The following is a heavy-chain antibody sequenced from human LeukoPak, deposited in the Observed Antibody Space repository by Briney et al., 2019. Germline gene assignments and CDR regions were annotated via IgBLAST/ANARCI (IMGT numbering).Heavy chain of an antibody. V-gene: IGHV3-23*01. CDR2: ISGIGGST. Sequence: GGSLSPSSAPSTLSPATISISWVRHAPGKGLGWVSAISGIGGSTYYAHSVKGGFTISRDHSKSTLFLQINCLRAEDTAVYACAKSLHSSTWVPKSPYCYYYIQVGGKETTVTLSS. D-gene: IGHD6-13*01. CDR3: AKSLHSSTWVPKSPYCYYYIQV. J-gene: IGHJ6*03. CDR1: TLSPATIS.